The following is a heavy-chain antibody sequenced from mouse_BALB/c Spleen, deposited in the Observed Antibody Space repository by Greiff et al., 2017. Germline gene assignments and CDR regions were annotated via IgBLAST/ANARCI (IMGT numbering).Heavy chain of an antibody. CDR3: ARKEDDYDLSWFAY. Sequence: QVQLKESGPGLVQPSQSLSITCTVSGFSLTSYGVHWVRQPPGKGLEWLGMIWGGGSTDYNSALKSRLSISKDNSKSQVFLKMNSLQTDDTAMYYCARKEDDYDLSWFAYWGQGTLVTVSA. CDR1: GFSLTSYG. V-gene: IGHV2-4*02. D-gene: IGHD2-4*01. CDR2: IWGGGST. J-gene: IGHJ3*01.